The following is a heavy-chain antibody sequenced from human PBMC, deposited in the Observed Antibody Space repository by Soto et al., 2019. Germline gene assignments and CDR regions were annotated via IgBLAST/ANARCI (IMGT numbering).Heavy chain of an antibody. CDR2: IKSKTDGGTT. J-gene: IGHJ6*02. V-gene: IGHV3-15*07. Sequence: PGGSLRLSCAASGFTFSNAWMNWVRQAPGKGLEWVGRIKSKTDGGTTDYAAPVKGRFTISRDDSKNTLYLQMNSLKTEDTAVYYCTTADRIAAAGYYYYYGMDVWAQGTTVTVSS. D-gene: IGHD6-13*01. CDR3: TTADRIAAAGYYYYYGMDV. CDR1: GFTFSNAW.